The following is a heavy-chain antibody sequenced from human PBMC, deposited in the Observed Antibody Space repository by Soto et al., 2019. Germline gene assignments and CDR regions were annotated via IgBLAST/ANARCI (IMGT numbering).Heavy chain of an antibody. Sequence: QLQLQESGPGLVKPSDTLSLTCTVSGVSIRSSSYYWGWIRQPTGKGLEWIGSRYYSGSTYYNPSLKSRVTISVDTSKNQFSLELSSVAAADTAVSYCARSDPPCCGLPPYYYYNGMDVWGQGTTVIASS. D-gene: IGHD2-15*01. V-gene: IGHV4-39*01. J-gene: IGHJ6*02. CDR2: RYYSGST. CDR3: ARSDPPCCGLPPYYYYNGMDV. CDR1: GVSIRSSSYY.